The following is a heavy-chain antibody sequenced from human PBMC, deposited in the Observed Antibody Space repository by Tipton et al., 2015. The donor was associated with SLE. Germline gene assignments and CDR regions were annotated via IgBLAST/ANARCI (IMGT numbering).Heavy chain of an antibody. D-gene: IGHD2-8*02. CDR2: IYYSGNT. Sequence: TLSLTCTVSGGSISSHYWSWIRQPPGKGLEWIGYIYYSGNTYYNPSLKRRVAISVDTSKNQFSLRLTSVTAADTAVYYCAREPIVLVVYSRYYYYGMDVWGQGTTVTVSS. V-gene: IGHV4-59*11. J-gene: IGHJ6*02. CDR1: GGSISSHY. CDR3: AREPIVLVVYSRYYYYGMDV.